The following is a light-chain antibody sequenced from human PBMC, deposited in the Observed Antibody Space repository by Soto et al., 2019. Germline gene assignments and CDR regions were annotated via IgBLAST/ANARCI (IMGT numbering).Light chain of an antibody. CDR1: SSDVGGYNS. J-gene: IGLJ3*02. V-gene: IGLV2-8*01. Sequence: QSALTQPPSASGSPGQSVTISCTGTSSDVGGYNSVSWYQHHPGKAPKLMIYEVSERPSGVPDRFSGSKSGNTASLTVSGLQADDEADYYCSSYAGSSSFVVFGGGTKLTVL. CDR3: SSYAGSSSFVV. CDR2: EVS.